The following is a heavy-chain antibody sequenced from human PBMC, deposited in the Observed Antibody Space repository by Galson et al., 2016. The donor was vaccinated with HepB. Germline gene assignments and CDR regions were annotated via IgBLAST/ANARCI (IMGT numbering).Heavy chain of an antibody. V-gene: IGHV4-4*01. D-gene: IGHD1-7*01. CDR2: IFPGGRT. J-gene: IGHJ4*02. CDR1: DGSITSTIW. Sequence: LSLTCDVSDGSITSTIWWSWVRQPPGRGLEWIGEIFPGGRTHYNPSLESRLTLTLDKSKNQLSLWLNSVTAADTALYFCAGHLGTPRTRGFDYWGPGILVTVSA. CDR3: AGHLGTPRTRGFDY.